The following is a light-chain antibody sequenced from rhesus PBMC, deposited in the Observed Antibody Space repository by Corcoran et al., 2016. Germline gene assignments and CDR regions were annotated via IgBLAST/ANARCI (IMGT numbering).Light chain of an antibody. V-gene: IGLV2-13*02. Sequence: QAALTQSPSVSGSPGQSVTISCTGTSSDIGGYNRVSWYQQYPGKAPQLMIYGVSQRPSGVSDRFSGSKSGNTASLTISGLQAEDEADYYCNSYANTSGFIFGSGTRLTVL. CDR2: GVS. CDR3: NSYANTSGFI. J-gene: IGLJ1*01. CDR1: SSDIGGYNR.